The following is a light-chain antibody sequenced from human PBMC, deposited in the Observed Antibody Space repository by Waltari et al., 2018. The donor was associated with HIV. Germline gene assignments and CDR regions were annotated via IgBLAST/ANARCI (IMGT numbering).Light chain of an antibody. Sequence: DIQMTQSPASLSASVGDRVTITCRASQGISNYLNWYQQQPGKAPKLLIFAASSLEYGVPPRFTGSGSGTDFTLTISSLQPEDSATYYCQQSYSSLGTSGQGTKVEV. CDR1: QGISNY. CDR3: QQSYSSLGT. CDR2: AAS. J-gene: IGKJ1*01. V-gene: IGKV1-39*01.